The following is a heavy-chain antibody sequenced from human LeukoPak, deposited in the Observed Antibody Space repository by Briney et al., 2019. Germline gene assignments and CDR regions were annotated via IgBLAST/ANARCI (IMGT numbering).Heavy chain of an antibody. Sequence: PGGSLRLSCTASGFTFSNAWMNWVRQAPGKGLEWVGRIKRKTDGGTKDYAAPVKGRFTISRDDSKNTLYLQMNSLKTEDTAVYFCTTNDAFDIWGQGTMVTVSS. J-gene: IGHJ3*02. CDR3: TTNDAFDI. CDR1: GFTFSNAW. CDR2: IKRKTDGGTK. V-gene: IGHV3-15*01.